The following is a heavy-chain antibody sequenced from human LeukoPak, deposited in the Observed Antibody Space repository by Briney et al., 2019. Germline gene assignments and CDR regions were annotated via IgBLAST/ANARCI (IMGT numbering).Heavy chain of an antibody. D-gene: IGHD6-19*01. Sequence: KPSETLSLTCTVSGGSISSYYWNWIRQPPGKGLEWIGYIYYSGSTNYNPSLKSRVTISVDTSKNQFSLKLSSVTAADTSVYYCARGTSRRYSSGWYEYWGQGTLVTVSS. CDR1: GGSISSYY. CDR2: IYYSGST. V-gene: IGHV4-59*12. J-gene: IGHJ4*02. CDR3: ARGTSRRYSSGWYEY.